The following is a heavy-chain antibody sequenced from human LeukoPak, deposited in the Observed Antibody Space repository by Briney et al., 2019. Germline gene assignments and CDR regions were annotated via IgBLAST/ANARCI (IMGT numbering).Heavy chain of an antibody. V-gene: IGHV4-30-4*01. J-gene: IGHJ4*02. Sequence: PSQTLSLTCTVSGGSISSGDYYWSWIRQPPGKGLEWIGYIYYSGSTYYNPSLKSRVTISVDTSKNQFSLKLSSVTAADTAVYYCAVIDSSGYPTSYWGQGTLVTVSS. CDR1: GGSISSGDYY. CDR2: IYYSGST. CDR3: AVIDSSGYPTSY. D-gene: IGHD3-22*01.